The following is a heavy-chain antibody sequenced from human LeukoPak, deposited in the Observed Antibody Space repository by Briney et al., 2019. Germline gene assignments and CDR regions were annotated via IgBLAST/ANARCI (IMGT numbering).Heavy chain of an antibody. CDR3: ARALGSSWDSSLDS. V-gene: IGHV3-30*04. D-gene: IGHD6-13*01. J-gene: IGHJ4*02. CDR1: GFTFSNYA. CDR2: ISYDGSVD. Sequence: GGSLRLSCAASGFTFSNYAMHWVRQAPGKGLEWVALISYDGSVDKNAASVKGRFTISRDNSKNTLYLQMNSLRTEDTAVYYCARALGSSWDSSLDSWGQGTLVTVSS.